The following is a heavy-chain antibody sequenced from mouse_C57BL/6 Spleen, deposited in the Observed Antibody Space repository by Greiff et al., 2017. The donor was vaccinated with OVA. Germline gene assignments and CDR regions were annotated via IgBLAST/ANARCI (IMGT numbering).Heavy chain of an antibody. D-gene: IGHD2-4*01. V-gene: IGHV5-6*02. CDR1: GFTFSSYG. J-gene: IGHJ3*01. Sequence: DVKLVESGGDLVKPGGSLKLSCAASGFTFSSYGMSWVRPTPDKRLEWVATISSGGSYTYYPDSVKGRFTISRDNAKNTLYLQMSSLKSEDTAMYYCASLYYDYDGFAYWGQGTLVTVSA. CDR3: ASLYYDYDGFAY. CDR2: ISSGGSYT.